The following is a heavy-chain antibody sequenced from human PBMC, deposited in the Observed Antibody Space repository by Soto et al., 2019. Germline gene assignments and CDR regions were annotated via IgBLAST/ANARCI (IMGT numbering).Heavy chain of an antibody. J-gene: IGHJ4*02. Sequence: QVQLVESGGGVVQPGRSLRLSCAASGFTFSTYGMHWVRQAPGKGLEWVALVSYDGSNKNYADSVKGRFAISRDNSKNTLYLQMSMLRTEDTAVYYCAKDLGFCSGGSCYSEGYFDYWGQGALVTVSS. V-gene: IGHV3-30*18. CDR2: VSYDGSNK. D-gene: IGHD2-15*01. CDR3: AKDLGFCSGGSCYSEGYFDY. CDR1: GFTFSTYG.